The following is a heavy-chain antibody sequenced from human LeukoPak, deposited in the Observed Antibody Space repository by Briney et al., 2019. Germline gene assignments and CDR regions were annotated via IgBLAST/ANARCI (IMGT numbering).Heavy chain of an antibody. Sequence: SETLSLTCTVSGGSISSGGYYWSWIRQHPGKGLEWIGYIYYSGGTYYNPSLKSRVTISVDTSKNQFSLKLSSVTAADTAVYYCARDRPYYDFWSGLDTPYYGMDVWGQGTTVTVSS. CDR2: IYYSGGT. J-gene: IGHJ6*02. CDR3: ARDRPYYDFWSGLDTPYYGMDV. CDR1: GGSISSGGYY. V-gene: IGHV4-31*03. D-gene: IGHD3-3*01.